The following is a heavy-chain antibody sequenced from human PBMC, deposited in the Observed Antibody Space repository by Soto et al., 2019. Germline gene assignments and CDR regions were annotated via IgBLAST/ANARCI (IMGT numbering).Heavy chain of an antibody. CDR1: GGSFSGYY. V-gene: IGHV4-34*01. Sequence: SETLSLTCAVYGGSFSGYYWSWIRQPPGKGLEWIGEINHSGSTNYNPSLKSRVTISVDTSKNQFSLKLTSVTAADTAVYYCARHPVYATGWQIDYWGQGALVTVSS. D-gene: IGHD2-2*01. CDR2: INHSGST. CDR3: ARHPVYATGWQIDY. J-gene: IGHJ4*02.